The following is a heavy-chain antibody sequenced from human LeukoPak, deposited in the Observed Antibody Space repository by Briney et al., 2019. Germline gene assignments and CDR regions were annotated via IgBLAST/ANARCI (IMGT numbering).Heavy chain of an antibody. CDR3: ARVRYGGNQYYYYGMDV. CDR1: GFTFSSYA. V-gene: IGHV3-23*01. J-gene: IGHJ6*02. D-gene: IGHD4-23*01. CDR2: ISGSGGHT. Sequence: PGGSLRLSCAASGFTFSSYAMTWVRQAPGKGLEWVSAISGSGGHTYYADSVKGRFTISRDNSKNTLYLQMNSLRAEDTAVYYCARVRYGGNQYYYYGMDVWGQGTTVTVSS.